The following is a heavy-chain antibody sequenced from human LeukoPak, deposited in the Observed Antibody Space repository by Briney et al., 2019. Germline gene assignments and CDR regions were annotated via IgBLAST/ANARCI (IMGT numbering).Heavy chain of an antibody. V-gene: IGHV1-69*05. CDR2: IIPIFGTA. J-gene: IGHJ5*02. CDR1: GGTFSSYA. CDR3: ARDRLPITIFGVVIGLNWFDP. D-gene: IGHD3-3*01. Sequence: ASVKVSCKASGGTFSSYAISWVRQAPGQGLGWMGGIIPIFGTANYAQKFQGRVTITTDESTSTAYMELSSLRSEDTAVYYCARDRLPITIFGVVIGLNWFDPWGQGTLVTVSS.